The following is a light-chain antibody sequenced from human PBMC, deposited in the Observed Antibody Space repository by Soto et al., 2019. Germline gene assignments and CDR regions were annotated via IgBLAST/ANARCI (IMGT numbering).Light chain of an antibody. CDR1: SSDIGSYNY. CDR2: DVS. CDR3: CTYAGSYLWV. Sequence: QSALTQPRSVSGSPGQSVTISCTGTSSDIGSYNYVSWYQQHPGKAPKLMIYDVSKRPSGVPDRFSGSKSGNTASLTISGLQTEDEADYYWCTYAGSYLWVFGGGTQLTVL. V-gene: IGLV2-11*01. J-gene: IGLJ3*02.